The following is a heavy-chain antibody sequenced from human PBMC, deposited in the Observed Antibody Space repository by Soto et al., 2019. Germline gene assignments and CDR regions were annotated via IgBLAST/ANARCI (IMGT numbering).Heavy chain of an antibody. Sequence: SQTPSLPCVCSGDTGSSNSVAWNWVRQSPSRGLAWLGRTYYRSRWYSDYAVSVRSRIDINADTSKNQVSLQLNSVTPEDTAVYYCARSEEDSDYYYYGMDVWGQGTTVNVSS. V-gene: IGHV6-1*01. J-gene: IGHJ6*02. CDR3: ARSEEDSDYYYYGMDV. D-gene: IGHD2-15*01. CDR2: TYYRSRWYS. CDR1: GDTGSSNSVA.